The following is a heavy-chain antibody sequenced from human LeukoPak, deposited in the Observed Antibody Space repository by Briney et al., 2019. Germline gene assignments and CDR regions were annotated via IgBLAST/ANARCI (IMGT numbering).Heavy chain of an antibody. D-gene: IGHD1-1*01. V-gene: IGHV3-23*01. CDR2: ISVSSTT. J-gene: IGHJ3*02. CDR3: AKCNLDNCREGFDI. CDR1: GFTFSSNA. Sequence: GGSLRLSCAAAGFTFSSNALSWVRQAPGEGLDWVLKISVSSTTYYLDSVKGRFTISRDNSKNALYLQMNSLRAEDTALYYCAKCNLDNCREGFDIWGQGTMVTVSS.